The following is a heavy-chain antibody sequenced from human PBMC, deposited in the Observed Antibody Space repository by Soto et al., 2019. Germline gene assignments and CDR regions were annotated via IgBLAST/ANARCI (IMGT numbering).Heavy chain of an antibody. D-gene: IGHD4-17*01. V-gene: IGHV3-23*01. Sequence: GGSLRLSCAASGFTFSSYAMSWVRQAPGKGLEWVSAISGSGGSTYYADSVKGRFTISRDNSKNTLYLQMNSLRAEDMAVYYCAKDMDYGGNSGAFDIWGQGTMVTVSS. CDR3: AKDMDYGGNSGAFDI. J-gene: IGHJ3*02. CDR1: GFTFSSYA. CDR2: ISGSGGST.